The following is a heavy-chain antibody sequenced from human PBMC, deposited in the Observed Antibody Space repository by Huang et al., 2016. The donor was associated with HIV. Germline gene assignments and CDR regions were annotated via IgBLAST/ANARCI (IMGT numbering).Heavy chain of an antibody. CDR2: INPNRGGT. CDR1: GYTFTGYY. Sequence: QVQLVQSGAEVKKPGASVKVSCKASGYTFTGYYMHWVRQAPGQGLEWRGWINPNRGGTNYAQKFRGRVTMTRDTSISTAYMELSRLRSDDTAVYYCAAGVVPAADYYYYYGMDVWGQGTTVTVSS. D-gene: IGHD2-2*01. J-gene: IGHJ6*02. V-gene: IGHV1-2*02. CDR3: AAGVVPAADYYYYYGMDV.